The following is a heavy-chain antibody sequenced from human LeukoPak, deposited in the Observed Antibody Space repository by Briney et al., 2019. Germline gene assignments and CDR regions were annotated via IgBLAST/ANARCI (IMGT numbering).Heavy chain of an antibody. CDR3: ARDPKRYFDWLPYPNWFDP. CDR2: ISYDGSNK. J-gene: IGHJ5*02. V-gene: IGHV3-30*19. D-gene: IGHD3-9*01. Sequence: GGSLRLSCAASGFTFSTYGVHWVRQAPGKGLEWLAVISYDGSNKYYADSVKGRFTISRDNSKNTLYLQMNSLRAEDTAVYYCARDPKRYFDWLPYPNWFDPWGQGALVTVSS. CDR1: GFTFSTYG.